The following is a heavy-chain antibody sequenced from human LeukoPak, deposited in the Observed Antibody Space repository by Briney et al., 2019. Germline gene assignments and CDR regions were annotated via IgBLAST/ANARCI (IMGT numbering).Heavy chain of an antibody. J-gene: IGHJ4*02. Sequence: GGSLRLSCAASGFTFSSYGMSWVRQAPGKGLEWVSGISGSGGSTYYADSVKGRFTISRDNSKNTLYLQMNSLRAEDTAVYYCAKDRLLWFGELGYWGQGTLVTVSS. CDR1: GFTFSSYG. V-gene: IGHV3-23*01. D-gene: IGHD3-10*01. CDR3: AKDRLLWFGELGY. CDR2: ISGSGGST.